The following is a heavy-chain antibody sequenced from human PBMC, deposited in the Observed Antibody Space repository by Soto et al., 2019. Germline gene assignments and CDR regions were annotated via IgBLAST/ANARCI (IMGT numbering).Heavy chain of an antibody. D-gene: IGHD6-13*01. J-gene: IGHJ6*02. CDR2: ILPDDADT. Sequence: SFTSDLTGVARQTAGEGLEWMGIILPDDADTRYSPSFPGNVTISADRSPNTAFLHLRSLEASDTATYFCARQGFSKHYFYAADVWGQGTTVTGSS. V-gene: IGHV5-51*01. CDR3: ARQGFSKHYFYAADV. CDR1: SFTSDL.